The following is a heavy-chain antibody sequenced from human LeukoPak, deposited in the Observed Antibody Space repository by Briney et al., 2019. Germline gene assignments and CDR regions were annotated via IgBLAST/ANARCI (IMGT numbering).Heavy chain of an antibody. J-gene: IGHJ3*02. CDR2: IIPILGIA. D-gene: IGHD3-22*01. CDR1: GGTFSSYA. CDR3: ARDPDYYDSSGYYLTRQLGAFDI. V-gene: IGHV1-69*04. Sequence: ASVKVSCKASGGTFSSYAISWVRQAPGQGLEWMGRIIPILGIANYAQKFQGRVTITADKSTSTAYMELSSLRSGDTAVYYCARDPDYYDSSGYYLTRQLGAFDIWGQGTMVTVSS.